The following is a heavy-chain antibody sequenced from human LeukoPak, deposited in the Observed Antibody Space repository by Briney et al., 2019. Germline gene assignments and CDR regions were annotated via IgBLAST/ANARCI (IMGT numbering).Heavy chain of an antibody. CDR1: GGSISNYY. V-gene: IGHV4-4*07. CDR3: ATEGTGFDP. J-gene: IGHJ5*02. D-gene: IGHD3/OR15-3a*01. CDR2: IYNSGST. Sequence: SETLSLTCTVSGGSISNYYWTWIRQPAGKGLEWIGRIYNSGSTIYNPSLKSRVTILLDTSKNHLSLKLSSVTAADTAVYYCATEGTGFDPWGQGTLVTVSS.